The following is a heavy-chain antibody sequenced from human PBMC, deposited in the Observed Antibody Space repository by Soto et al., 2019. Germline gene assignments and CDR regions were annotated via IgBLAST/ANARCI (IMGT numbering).Heavy chain of an antibody. J-gene: IGHJ4*02. Sequence: QVPLVQSGAEVKKPGASVTVSCKTSGYTPTNYDIGWVRQAPGQGLEWMGWISAYNGNTNSAQKLQGRLTMTTDTSTRTAYMELRSLRSADTAVYYWARALYRSGTYYAFDNWGQGTLVTVSS. D-gene: IGHD1-26*01. CDR3: ARALYRSGTYYAFDN. V-gene: IGHV1-18*01. CDR1: GYTPTNYD. CDR2: ISAYNGNT.